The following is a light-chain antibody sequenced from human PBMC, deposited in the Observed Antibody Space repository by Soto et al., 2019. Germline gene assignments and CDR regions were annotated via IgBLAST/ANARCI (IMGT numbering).Light chain of an antibody. CDR1: QDISNY. CDR3: QQYDNLLPL. V-gene: IGKV1-33*01. Sequence: DIQMTQSPSSLSASVGDRVTITCQASQDISNYLNWYQQKPGKAPKLLIYDASNLETGVPSRFSGSGSGTDFTFTISSLQPEDIATYYCQQYDNLLPLFDQGTRLEIK. J-gene: IGKJ5*01. CDR2: DAS.